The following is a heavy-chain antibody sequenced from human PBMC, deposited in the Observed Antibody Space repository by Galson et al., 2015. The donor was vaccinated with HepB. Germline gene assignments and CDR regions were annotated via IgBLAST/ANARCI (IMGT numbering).Heavy chain of an antibody. V-gene: IGHV3-30*02. CDR2: IRYDGSNK. CDR3: AKDNHRKIYGGKRAGDAFDI. Sequence: SLRLSCAASGFTFSSYGMHWVRQAPGKGLEWVAFIRYDGSNKYYADSVKGRFTISRDNSKNTLYLQMNSLRAEDTAVYYCAKDNHRKIYGGKRAGDAFDIWGQGTMVTVSS. D-gene: IGHD4-23*01. CDR1: GFTFSSYG. J-gene: IGHJ3*02.